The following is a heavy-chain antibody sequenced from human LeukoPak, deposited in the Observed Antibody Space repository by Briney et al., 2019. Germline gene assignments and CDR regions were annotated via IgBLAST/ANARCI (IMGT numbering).Heavy chain of an antibody. Sequence: SETLSLTCTVSGGSISSSSYYWGWIRQPPGKGLEWIGSIYYSGSTYYNPSLKSRVTISVDTSKNQFSLKLSSVTAADTAVYYCARVRFTMIVVVITAYYFDYWGQGTLVTVSS. J-gene: IGHJ4*02. CDR1: GGSISSSSYY. V-gene: IGHV4-39*07. D-gene: IGHD3-22*01. CDR2: IYYSGST. CDR3: ARVRFTMIVVVITAYYFDY.